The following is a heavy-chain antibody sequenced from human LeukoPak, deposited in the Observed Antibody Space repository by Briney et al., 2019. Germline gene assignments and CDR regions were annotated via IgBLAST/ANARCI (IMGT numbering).Heavy chain of an antibody. CDR1: GYTFIGYY. Sequence: ATVKVSCKASGYTFIGYYIHWVRQAPGQGLECMGWIYPNSGGSNYAQKFEGRVTMTRDTSISTAYMELSRLRSDDTAVYYCARRNHYDSKEIDYWGQGTLVTVSS. V-gene: IGHV1-2*02. D-gene: IGHD3-22*01. CDR3: ARRNHYDSKEIDY. CDR2: IYPNSGGS. J-gene: IGHJ4*02.